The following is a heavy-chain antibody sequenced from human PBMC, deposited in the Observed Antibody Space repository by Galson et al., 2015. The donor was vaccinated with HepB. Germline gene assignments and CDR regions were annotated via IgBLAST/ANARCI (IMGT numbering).Heavy chain of an antibody. V-gene: IGHV3-30*18. CDR2: ISYDGSNK. CDR1: GFTFSSYG. D-gene: IGHD6-25*01. CDR3: AKHQRGSDYYYGMDV. J-gene: IGHJ6*02. Sequence: SLRLSCAASGFTFSSYGMHWVRQAPGKGLEWVAVISYDGSNKYYADSVKGRFTISRDNSKNTLYLQMNSLRAEDTAVYYCAKHQRGSDYYYGMDVWGQGTTVTVSS.